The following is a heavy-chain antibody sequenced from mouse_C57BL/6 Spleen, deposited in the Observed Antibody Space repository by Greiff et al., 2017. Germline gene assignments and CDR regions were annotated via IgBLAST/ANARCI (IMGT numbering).Heavy chain of an antibody. Sequence: QVQLQQPGAELVKPGASVKLSCKASGYTFTSYWMHWVKQRPGRGLEWIGRIEPHSGGTKYNEKFKSKATLTVDKPASTADMQLSSLTSEDSAVYYCARWDAAWFAYWGQGTLVTVSA. CDR3: ARWDAAWFAY. J-gene: IGHJ3*01. CDR1: GYTFTSYW. D-gene: IGHD4-1*01. V-gene: IGHV1-72*01. CDR2: IEPHSGGT.